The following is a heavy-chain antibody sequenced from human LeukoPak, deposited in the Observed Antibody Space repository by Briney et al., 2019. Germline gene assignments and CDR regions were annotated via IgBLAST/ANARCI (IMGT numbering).Heavy chain of an antibody. D-gene: IGHD2-8*01. J-gene: IGHJ6*03. Sequence: ASVKVSCKASGYTFTGYYMHWVRQAPGQGLEWMGWINPNSGGTNYAQKFQGRVTMTRDTSISTAYMELSRLRSDDTAVYYCARASYCTNGVCYSAYYYYYMDVWGKGTTVTVSS. CDR2: INPNSGGT. V-gene: IGHV1-2*02. CDR3: ARASYCTNGVCYSAYYYYYMDV. CDR1: GYTFTGYY.